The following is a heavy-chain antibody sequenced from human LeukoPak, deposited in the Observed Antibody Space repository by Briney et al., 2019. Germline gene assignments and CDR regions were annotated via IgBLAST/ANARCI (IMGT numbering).Heavy chain of an antibody. CDR2: IIPIFGTA. CDR3: ARGDLGYCSGGSCYGWYFDL. D-gene: IGHD2-15*01. V-gene: IGHV1-69*13. Sequence: GASVTVSCTASGGTFSSYAISWVRQAPGQGLEWMGGIIPIFGTANYAQKFQGRVTITADESTSTAYMELSSLRSEDTAVYYCARGDLGYCSGGSCYGWYFDLWGRGTLVTVSS. J-gene: IGHJ2*01. CDR1: GGTFSSYA.